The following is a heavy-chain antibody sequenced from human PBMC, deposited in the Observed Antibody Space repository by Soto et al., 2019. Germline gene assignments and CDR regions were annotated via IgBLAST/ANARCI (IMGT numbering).Heavy chain of an antibody. CDR1: GFTFSRYS. V-gene: IGHV3-21*01. CDR3: ARESEDLTSNFDY. Sequence: GSLRLSCAASGFTFSRYSMNWVRQAPGKGLEWVSSISRTTNYIYYADSMKGRFTVSRDNAKNSVYLDMNSLSAEDTAVYYCARESEDLTSNFDYWGQGTLVTVSS. J-gene: IGHJ4*02. CDR2: ISRTTNYI.